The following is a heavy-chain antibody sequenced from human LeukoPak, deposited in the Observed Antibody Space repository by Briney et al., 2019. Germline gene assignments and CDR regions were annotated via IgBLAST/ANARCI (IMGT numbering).Heavy chain of an antibody. CDR1: GFTFSSYA. CDR2: ISSNGIST. Sequence: GGSLRLSCAASGFTFSSYAMHWVRQAPGKGLEYVSAISSNGISTFYANSVKGRFTVSRDNSKNTLYLQMGSLRAEDMAVYYCAVRSTPDYWGQGTLVTVSS. J-gene: IGHJ4*02. D-gene: IGHD2-2*01. V-gene: IGHV3-64*01. CDR3: AVRSTPDY.